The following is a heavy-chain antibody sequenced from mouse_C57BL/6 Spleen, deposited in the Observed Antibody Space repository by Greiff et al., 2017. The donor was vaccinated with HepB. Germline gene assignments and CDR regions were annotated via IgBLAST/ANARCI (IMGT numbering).Heavy chain of an antibody. CDR1: GYTFTSYW. CDR3: AGYDGYSPWFAY. J-gene: IGHJ3*01. Sequence: QVQLQQPGAELVRPGTSVKLSCKASGYTFTSYWMHWVKQRPGQGLEWIGVIDPSDSYTNYNQKFKGKATLTVDTSSSTAYMQLSSLTSEDSAVYYCAGYDGYSPWFAYWGQGTLVTVSA. V-gene: IGHV1-59*01. D-gene: IGHD2-3*01. CDR2: IDPSDSYT.